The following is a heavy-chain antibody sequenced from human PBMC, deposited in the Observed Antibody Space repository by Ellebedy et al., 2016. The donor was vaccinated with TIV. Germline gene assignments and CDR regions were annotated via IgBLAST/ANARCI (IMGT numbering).Heavy chain of an antibody. Sequence: GESLKISCAASGFTFSAYAMHWVRQAPGKGLDWLAILAYDGGSKYYPDSVKGRFTISRDNSKNTLYLQMNSLRSEDTAVYYCAKVRGTTVTNHLPGHDGFDLWGPGTMVTVS. D-gene: IGHD4-11*01. CDR3: AKVRGTTVTNHLPGHDGFDL. CDR2: LAYDGGSK. J-gene: IGHJ3*01. CDR1: GFTFSAYA. V-gene: IGHV3-30-3*01.